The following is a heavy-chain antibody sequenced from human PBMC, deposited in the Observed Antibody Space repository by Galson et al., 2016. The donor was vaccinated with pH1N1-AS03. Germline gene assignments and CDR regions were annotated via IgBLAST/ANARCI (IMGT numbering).Heavy chain of an antibody. CDR1: GYVFGSYR. CDR3: ARQTMVHYFDY. Sequence: QSGAEVKKPGASVKVSCKASGYVFGSYRISWVRQAPGQGLEWMGWISAYNGNTDHAQNLQGRVTMSTDTSTTTAYMELRSLTSDDTAVYYCARQTMVHYFDYWGQGTLVTVSS. D-gene: IGHD3-10*01. V-gene: IGHV1-18*01. J-gene: IGHJ4*02. CDR2: ISAYNGNT.